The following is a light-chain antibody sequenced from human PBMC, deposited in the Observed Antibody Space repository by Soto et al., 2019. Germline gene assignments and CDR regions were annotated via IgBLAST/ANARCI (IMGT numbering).Light chain of an antibody. CDR3: QTWGNGVVL. Sequence: QLVLTQSPSASASLGASVKLTCTLSSGHSSYAIAWHQQQPEKGPRYLMKVHSDGAHDKGDGIPDRFSGSSSGAERYLTISSLQSEDEADYYCQTWGNGVVLFGGGTKLTVL. CDR2: VHSDGAH. J-gene: IGLJ2*01. CDR1: SGHSSYA. V-gene: IGLV4-69*01.